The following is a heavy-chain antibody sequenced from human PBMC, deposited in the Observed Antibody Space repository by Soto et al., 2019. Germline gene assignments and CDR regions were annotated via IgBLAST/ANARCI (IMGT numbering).Heavy chain of an antibody. CDR3: ARGVRETVLVRGYYYGLDV. CDR1: GDTFNDYA. D-gene: IGHD2-8*02. CDR2: IIPHFGTT. J-gene: IGHJ6*02. Sequence: QVQLVQSGAEVKKPGSSMKVSCKASGDTFNDYAMSWLRQAPGQGLEWVGGIIPHFGTTDYAQKFQGRVTMTADESTTTTYMELSSLRSDDTAVYYCARGVRETVLVRGYYYGLDVWGQGTTVTVSS. V-gene: IGHV1-69*12.